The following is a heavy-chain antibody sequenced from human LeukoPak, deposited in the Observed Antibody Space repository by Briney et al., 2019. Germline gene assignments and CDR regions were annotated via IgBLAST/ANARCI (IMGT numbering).Heavy chain of an antibody. J-gene: IGHJ5*02. CDR2: IYYSGST. V-gene: IGHV4-59*01. CDR3: ARVSGYSQNWFDP. D-gene: IGHD5-12*01. Sequence: SETLSLTCTVAGGSISSYYWSWVRQPPGKGLEWNGYIYYSGSTNYNPSLKSRVTISVDTSKNQFSLKLSSVTAADTAVYYCARVSGYSQNWFDPWGQGTLVTVSS. CDR1: GGSISSYY.